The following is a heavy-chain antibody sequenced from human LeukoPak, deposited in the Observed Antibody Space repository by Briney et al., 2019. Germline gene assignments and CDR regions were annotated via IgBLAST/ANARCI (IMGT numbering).Heavy chain of an antibody. J-gene: IGHJ5*02. V-gene: IGHV4-4*07. CDR2: IYTSGST. CDR1: GGSISSYY. CDR3: ARDFRRVVAATQANWFDP. Sequence: SETLSLTCTVSGGSISSYYWSWIRQPAGKGLEWIGRIYTSGSTNYNPSLKSRVTISVDTSKNQFSLKLSSVTAADTAVYYCARDFRRVVAATQANWFDPWGQGTLVTVSS. D-gene: IGHD2-15*01.